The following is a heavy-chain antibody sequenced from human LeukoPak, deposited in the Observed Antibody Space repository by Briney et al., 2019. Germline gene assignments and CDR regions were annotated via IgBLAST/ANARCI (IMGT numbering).Heavy chain of an antibody. Sequence: GGSLRLSCAASGFTFSSYWIHWVRQVPGKGLVWVSRIHGDGRTTTYADSVKGRFTISRDNAKNTLYLRMNSLRAEDTAVYYCARDNGENYHTAFDYWGQGTLVTVSS. D-gene: IGHD2-8*01. V-gene: IGHV3-74*01. CDR1: GFTFSSYW. CDR2: IHGDGRTT. CDR3: ARDNGENYHTAFDY. J-gene: IGHJ4*02.